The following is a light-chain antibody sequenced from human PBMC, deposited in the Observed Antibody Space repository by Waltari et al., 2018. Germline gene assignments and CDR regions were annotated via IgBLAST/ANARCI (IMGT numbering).Light chain of an antibody. J-gene: IGKJ1*01. V-gene: IGKV3-20*01. CDR2: GAS. CDR1: QSVSNNY. CDR3: QQYASSPET. Sequence: IVLTQSPGTLSLSPGERATLSCRASQSVSNNYLAWYQQKPGQAPRILMYGASSRATGIPDRFSGSGSGTDFSLTISRLEPEDFAVYYCQQYASSPETFGQGTKVEIK.